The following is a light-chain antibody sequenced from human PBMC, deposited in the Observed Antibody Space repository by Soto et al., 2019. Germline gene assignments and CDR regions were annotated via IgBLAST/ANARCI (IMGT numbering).Light chain of an antibody. Sequence: QSALTQPPSASGSPGQSVTISCTGTSSDVGGYDYVSWYQQHPGKAPKLMIYEVTIRPSGVSDRFSGSKSGNTASLTVSGIQAEDEADYYCRSYKGGNQYYVFGNGNKVTVL. CDR1: SSDVGGYDY. CDR3: RSYKGGNQYYV. J-gene: IGLJ1*01. V-gene: IGLV2-8*01. CDR2: EVT.